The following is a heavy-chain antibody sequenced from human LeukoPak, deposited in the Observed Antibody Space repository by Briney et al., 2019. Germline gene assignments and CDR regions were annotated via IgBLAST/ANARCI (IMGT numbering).Heavy chain of an antibody. V-gene: IGHV5-51*01. CDR3: ARLDSRGLSF. D-gene: IGHD3-22*01. Sequence: GESLKISCKASGYSFTTYWIGWVRQMPGKGLEWMGIIYPADSAAHYSPSFQGQVTISADKSSNSAFLQWSSLKASDTATYYCARLDSRGLSFWGQGTPVTVSS. CDR1: GYSFTTYW. J-gene: IGHJ4*02. CDR2: IYPADSAA.